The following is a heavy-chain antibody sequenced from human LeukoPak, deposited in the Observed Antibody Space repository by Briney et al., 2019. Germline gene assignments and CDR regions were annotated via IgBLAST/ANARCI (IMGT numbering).Heavy chain of an antibody. CDR3: ARELYYYDSSGYPH. CDR1: GFTVSSNY. V-gene: IGHV3-66*01. CDR2: IYSGGST. Sequence: GGSLRLSCAASGFTVSSNYVSWVRQAPGKGLEWVSVIYSGGSTYYADSVKGRFTISRDNSKNTLYLQMNSLRAEDTAVYYCARELYYYDSSGYPHWGQGTLVTVSS. J-gene: IGHJ4*02. D-gene: IGHD3-22*01.